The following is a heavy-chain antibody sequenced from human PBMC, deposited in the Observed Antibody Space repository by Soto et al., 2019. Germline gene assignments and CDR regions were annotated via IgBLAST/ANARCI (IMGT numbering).Heavy chain of an antibody. CDR1: GFTFDDYA. J-gene: IGHJ4*02. V-gene: IGHV3-9*01. CDR3: AKDWRSDYHQPYIDY. Sequence: EVQLVESGGGLVQPGRSLRLSCAASGFTFDDYAMHWVRQPPGKGLEWVSAISWNSGTIDYADSVKGRFTMSRDNAKNSLYLQMSTLRAEDTAFYYCAKDWRSDYHQPYIDYWGQGTLVTVSS. D-gene: IGHD3-10*01. CDR2: ISWNSGTI.